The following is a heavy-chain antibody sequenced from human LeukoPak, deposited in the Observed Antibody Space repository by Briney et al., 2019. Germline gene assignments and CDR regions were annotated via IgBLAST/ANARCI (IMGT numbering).Heavy chain of an antibody. D-gene: IGHD6-19*01. Sequence: PGGSLRLSCAASGFTFSGYAMSWVRQAPGKGLEWVSAISGSGSNTYYADSVKGRFTISRDNSRNTLYLQMNSLGAEDSAVYYCARERQWLVRDYPPLGYWGQGTLVTVSS. CDR3: ARERQWLVRDYPPLGY. V-gene: IGHV3-23*01. CDR2: ISGSGSNT. CDR1: GFTFSGYA. J-gene: IGHJ4*02.